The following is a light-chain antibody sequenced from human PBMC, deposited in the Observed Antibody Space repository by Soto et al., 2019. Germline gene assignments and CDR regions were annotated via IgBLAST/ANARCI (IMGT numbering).Light chain of an antibody. CDR2: EVS. CDR1: SXDVGNYNY. V-gene: IGLV2-14*01. CDR3: SSYTSTSTPFV. J-gene: IGLJ1*01. Sequence: QSVLTQPASVSGSPGQSFTISCTGASXDVGNYNYVSWYQQHPDKAPKLIIYEVSNRPSGVSNRFSGSKSGNTASLTISGLQAEDEADYYCSSYTSTSTPFVFGTGTKVTVL.